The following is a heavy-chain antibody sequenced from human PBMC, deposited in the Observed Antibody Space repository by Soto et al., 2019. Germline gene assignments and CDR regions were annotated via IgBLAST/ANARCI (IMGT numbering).Heavy chain of an antibody. CDR1: GGSISSGDYY. D-gene: IGHD2-21*02. Sequence: QVQLQESGPGLVKPSQTLSLTCTVSGGSISSGDYYWSWIRQPPGKGLEWIGYIYYSGSTYYNPSLTSRVTISVDTSKHQFSLKLSSVTAADTAVYYCARDSGGDWGYYYGMDVWGQGTTVTVSS. V-gene: IGHV4-30-4*01. CDR3: ARDSGGDWGYYYGMDV. CDR2: IYYSGST. J-gene: IGHJ6*02.